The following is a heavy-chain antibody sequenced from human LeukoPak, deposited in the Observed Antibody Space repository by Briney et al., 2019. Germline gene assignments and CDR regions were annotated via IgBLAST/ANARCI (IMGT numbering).Heavy chain of an antibody. CDR1: GASISNYY. J-gene: IGHJ4*01. CDR2: VYSSEST. D-gene: IGHD4-23*01. CDR3: ARDPGNPTRFSYSSDY. V-gene: IGHV4-4*07. Sequence: PSETLSLTCTGSGASISNYYWSWIRQPAGHGLEWIGRVYSSESTNYNPSLKSRVTMSLDTSKNQFSLRLSSVTAADTAVYYCARDPGNPTRFSYSSDYWGQGTLVTVSS.